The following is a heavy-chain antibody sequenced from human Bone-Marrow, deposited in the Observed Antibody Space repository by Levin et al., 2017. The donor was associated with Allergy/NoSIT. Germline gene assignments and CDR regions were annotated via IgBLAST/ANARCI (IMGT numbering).Heavy chain of an antibody. CDR2: ISSSGSDM. J-gene: IGHJ6*02. V-gene: IGHV3-21*03. CDR3: STVRYCTSGVCYARYYYYYGMDV. D-gene: IGHD2-8*01. Sequence: GGSLRLSCTVSGFTFSIYSINWVRQAPGKGLEWVSSISSSGSDMYYVDSVKGRFTISRDNAKNSLTLQMNSLRAEDTAVYYCSTVRYCTSGVCYARYYYYYGMDVWGQGTTVTVSS. CDR1: GFTFSIYS.